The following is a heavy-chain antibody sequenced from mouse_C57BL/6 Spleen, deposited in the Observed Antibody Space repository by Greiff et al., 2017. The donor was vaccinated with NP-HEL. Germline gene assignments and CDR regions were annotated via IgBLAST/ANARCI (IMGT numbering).Heavy chain of an antibody. CDR1: GYTFTDYN. CDR2: INPNNGGT. Sequence: EVQLQQSGPELVKPGASVKIPCKASGYTFTDYNMDWVKQSHGKSLEWIGDINPNNGGTIYNQKFKGKATLTVDKSSSTAYMELRSLTSEDTAVYYCARPLIYYGSSGWYFDVWGTGTTVTVSS. D-gene: IGHD1-1*01. J-gene: IGHJ1*03. CDR3: ARPLIYYGSSGWYFDV. V-gene: IGHV1-18*01.